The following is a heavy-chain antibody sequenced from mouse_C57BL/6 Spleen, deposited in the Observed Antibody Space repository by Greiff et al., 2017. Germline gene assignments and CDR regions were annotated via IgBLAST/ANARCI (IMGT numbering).Heavy chain of an antibody. CDR1: GYAFSSSW. D-gene: IGHD2-4*01. V-gene: IGHV1-82*01. J-gene: IGHJ2*01. CDR3: ARSDYDYDSTYFDY. Sequence: VQLQESGPELVKPGASVKISCKASGYAFSSSWMNWVKQRPGKGLEWIGRIYPGDGDTNYNGKFKGKATLTADKSSSTAYMQLSSLTSEDSAVYFCARSDYDYDSTYFDYWGQGTTLTVSS. CDR2: IYPGDGDT.